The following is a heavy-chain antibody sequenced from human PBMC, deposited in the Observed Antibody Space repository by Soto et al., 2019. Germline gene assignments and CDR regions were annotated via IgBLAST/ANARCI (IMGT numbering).Heavy chain of an antibody. CDR3: ARGDREDIAVVIGVRPGEYGVDV. CDR2: ISGSGGST. D-gene: IGHD2-15*01. CDR1: GFTFSSYA. Sequence: GGSLRLSCAASGFTFSSYAMSWVRQAPGKGLEWVSAISGSGGSTYYADSVKGRFTISRDNSKNTLYLQMNSLRAEDTAVYYYARGDREDIAVVIGVRPGEYGVDVWGQGTTVTVSS. J-gene: IGHJ6*02. V-gene: IGHV3-23*01.